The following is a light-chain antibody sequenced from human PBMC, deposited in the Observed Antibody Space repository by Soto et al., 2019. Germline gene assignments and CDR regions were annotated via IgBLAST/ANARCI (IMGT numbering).Light chain of an antibody. CDR3: SSYARSRSRSVV. CDR2: EVS. V-gene: IGLV2-14*01. Sequence: QSVLTQPASVSGSPGQSITISCTGTNNDVGGYNYVSWYQQHPGKAPKLMIYEVSNRPSGVSNRFSGSKSGNTASLTISGLQAEDEADYYCSSYARSRSRSVVFGGGTKLTVL. J-gene: IGLJ2*01. CDR1: NNDVGGYNY.